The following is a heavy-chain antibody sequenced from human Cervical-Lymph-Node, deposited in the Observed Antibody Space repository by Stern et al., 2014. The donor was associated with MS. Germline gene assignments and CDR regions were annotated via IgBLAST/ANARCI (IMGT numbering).Heavy chain of an antibody. CDR1: GGSISNYY. CDR2: IYYIGTT. J-gene: IGHJ4*02. Sequence: QVQLVESGPGLVQPSETLSLTCTVSGGSISNYYWSWIRQPPGQGLEWIGYIYYIGTTNYNPSLKSRVTISVDTSKNQFSLRLSSVSVADTAVYYCARHGDTSFVYWGQGILVTISS. V-gene: IGHV4-59*08. D-gene: IGHD2-21*02. CDR3: ARHGDTSFVY.